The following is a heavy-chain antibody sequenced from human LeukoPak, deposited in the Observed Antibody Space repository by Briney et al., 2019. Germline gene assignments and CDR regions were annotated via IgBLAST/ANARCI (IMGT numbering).Heavy chain of an antibody. V-gene: IGHV1-18*01. CDR1: GYTFTSYG. CDR2: ISAYNGNT. CDR3: AILRSAAGGSNWFDP. D-gene: IGHD6-13*01. J-gene: IGHJ5*02. Sequence: ASVKVSCKASGYTFTSYGISWVRQAPGQVLEWMGWISAYNGNTNYAQKLQGRVTMTTDTSTSTAYMELRSLRSDNTAVYYCAILRSAAGGSNWFDPWGQGTLVTVSS.